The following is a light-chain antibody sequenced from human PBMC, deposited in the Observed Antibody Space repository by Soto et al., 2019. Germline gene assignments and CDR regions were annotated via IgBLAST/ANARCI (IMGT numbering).Light chain of an antibody. CDR2: KAA. Sequence: DIQMTQSPSTLSASVGDRVTITCRASQSISSGLAWYQQKPGKAPKLLIYKAASLASGVQSRFSGSGSGTEFPLNISSLPHDDFATYYCQQYNSYSGTFGQGTKVEIK. CDR1: QSISSG. CDR3: QQYNSYSGT. V-gene: IGKV1-5*03. J-gene: IGKJ1*01.